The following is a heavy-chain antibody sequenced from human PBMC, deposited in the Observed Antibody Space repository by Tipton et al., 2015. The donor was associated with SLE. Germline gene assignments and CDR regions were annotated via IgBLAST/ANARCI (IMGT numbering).Heavy chain of an antibody. CDR3: AIELRFSQVLTDL. D-gene: IGHD3-3*01. CDR2: SPS. V-gene: IGHV4-39*01. J-gene: IGHJ2*01. CDR1: GASITSNNYY. Sequence: TLSLTCTVSGASITSNNYYWAWIRQPPGKGLEWIGVSPSYNPSLKGRVTISVDTSKNQFSLKLTSLTAADTAVYFCAIELRFSQVLTDLWGRGTLVTVSS.